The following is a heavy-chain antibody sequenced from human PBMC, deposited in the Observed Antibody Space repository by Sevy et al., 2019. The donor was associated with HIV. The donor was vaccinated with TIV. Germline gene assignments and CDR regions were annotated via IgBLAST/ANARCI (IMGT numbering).Heavy chain of an antibody. V-gene: IGHV3-11*01. CDR1: GFTFSDYY. J-gene: IGHJ6*02. CDR2: ISGSYSTI. Sequence: GGSLRLSCAASGFTFSDYYMSWIRQAPGKGLEWISYISGSYSTIYYADSVKGRFTISRDNARNSLYLQMNSLRAEDTAVYYCARDHVKDGDLGDYYYYAFDVWGQGTTVTVSS. D-gene: IGHD4-17*01. CDR3: ARDHVKDGDLGDYYYYAFDV.